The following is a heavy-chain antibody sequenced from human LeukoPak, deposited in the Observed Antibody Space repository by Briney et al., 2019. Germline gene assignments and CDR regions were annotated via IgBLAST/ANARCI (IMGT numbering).Heavy chain of an antibody. Sequence: GGSLRLSCAASGFTFSSYAMSWVRQAPGKGLEWVSAISGSGGSTYYADSVKGRLSISRDNAKRILFLQMNSLRAEDTAVYYCARDLGYSGYVMSYGGQGTLVTVSS. CDR1: GFTFSSYA. J-gene: IGHJ4*02. D-gene: IGHD5-12*01. CDR3: ARDLGYSGYVMSY. V-gene: IGHV3-23*01. CDR2: ISGSGGST.